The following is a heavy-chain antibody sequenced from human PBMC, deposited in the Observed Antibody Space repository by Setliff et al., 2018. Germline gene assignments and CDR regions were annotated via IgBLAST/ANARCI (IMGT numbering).Heavy chain of an antibody. CDR3: AGVYGENDLPDI. V-gene: IGHV4-34*01. CDR2: ISHGGSA. Sequence: SETLSLTCAVYVGSFSGYYWTWIRQPPGKGLEWIGEISHGGSANYNPSLKGRVTISIDLSKNQFSLKLTSVTAADTAMYYCAGVYGENDLPDIWGQGTMVTV. CDR1: VGSFSGYY. J-gene: IGHJ3*02. D-gene: IGHD4-17*01.